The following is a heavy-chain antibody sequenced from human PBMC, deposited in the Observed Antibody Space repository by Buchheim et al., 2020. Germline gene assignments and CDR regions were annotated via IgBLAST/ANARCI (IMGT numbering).Heavy chain of an antibody. V-gene: IGHV4-34*01. CDR1: GGPFSGYY. Sequence: QVQVQQWGAGLLKPSETLSLTCAVYGGPFSGYYLTWIRQSPGKGLEWIGEINDSGSTNYNPSLKSRVTISGDTSKNHFSLKLSSATAADTAVYYCARGVPYGVTRGGGYYFDCWGQGTL. CDR2: INDSGST. J-gene: IGHJ4*02. D-gene: IGHD3-10*01. CDR3: ARGVPYGVTRGGGYYFDC.